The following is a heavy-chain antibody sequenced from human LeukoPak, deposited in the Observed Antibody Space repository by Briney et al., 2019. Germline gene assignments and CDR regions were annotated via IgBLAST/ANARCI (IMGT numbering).Heavy chain of an antibody. Sequence: GGSLRLSCEASGFTLNTHWMNWVRQTPGKGLEWMANISPDGSDEFYVDSVKGRFTISRDNAKNSVYLQVNNLRAEDTGVYYCSGRSGFSSIYWGQGILVTVSS. V-gene: IGHV3-7*01. D-gene: IGHD2-2*01. CDR1: GFTLNTHW. J-gene: IGHJ4*02. CDR3: SGRSGFSSIY. CDR2: ISPDGSDE.